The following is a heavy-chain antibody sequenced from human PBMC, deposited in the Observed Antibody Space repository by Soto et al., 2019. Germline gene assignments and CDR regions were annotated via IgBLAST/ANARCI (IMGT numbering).Heavy chain of an antibody. CDR3: ATIRDYGMLNC. V-gene: IGHV4-30-2*01. Sequence: QLQLQESGSGLVKPSQTLSLSCTVSGGSISSGDFSWSWVRQPPGRGLEWIGYIYHRGSTFYIPSIKSRVPITIDRSAYQFSLRLSSVTAADTAVYYCATIRDYGMLNCWGQGTLVTVSS. J-gene: IGHJ4*01. D-gene: IGHD3-16*01. CDR2: IYHRGST. CDR1: GGSISSGDFS.